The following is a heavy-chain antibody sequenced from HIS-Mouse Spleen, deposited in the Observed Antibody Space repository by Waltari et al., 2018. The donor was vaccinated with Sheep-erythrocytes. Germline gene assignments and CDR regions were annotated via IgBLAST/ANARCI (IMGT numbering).Heavy chain of an antibody. V-gene: IGHV3-23*01. CDR3: AKDRIAGGQLGSRFDY. D-gene: IGHD6-6*01. CDR2: VSGNGGGT. Sequence: EVLLSESGGRLVQPGGSLTPSCVASGFPFGSPSSRRVRQAPGKGVEWVSGVSGNGGGTDYADSVKGRFTLSRDNSKNILYLQMNSLRAEDTAIYYCAKDRIAGGQLGSRFDYWGQGTLVTVSS. CDR1: GFPFGSPS. J-gene: IGHJ4*02.